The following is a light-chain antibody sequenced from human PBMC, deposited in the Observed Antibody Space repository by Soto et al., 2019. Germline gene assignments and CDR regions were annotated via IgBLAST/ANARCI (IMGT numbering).Light chain of an antibody. J-gene: IGLJ1*01. CDR2: EVT. CDR1: SSDVGANNY. V-gene: IGLV2-8*01. CDR3: SSYAGANRV. Sequence: QSALTQPPSASGSPGQSVTISCTGTSSDVGANNYVSWYQQHPGKAPKLMIYEVTKRPSGVPDRFSGSKSGNTASLTVSGLQAEDEADYYCSSYAGANRVFGTGTKLT.